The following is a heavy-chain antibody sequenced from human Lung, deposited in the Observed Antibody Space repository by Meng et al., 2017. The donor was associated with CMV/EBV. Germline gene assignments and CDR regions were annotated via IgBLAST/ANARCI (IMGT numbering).Heavy chain of an antibody. CDR3: ARVPRSRYYYYGMDV. D-gene: IGHD3-10*01. CDR2: ISSSGSTI. CDR1: GFTFSSYA. V-gene: IGHV3-48*03. J-gene: IGHJ6*02. Sequence: SXKISXAASGFTFSSYAMHWVRQAPGKGLEWVSYISSSGSTIYYADSVKGRFTISRDNAKNSLYLQMNSLRAEDTAVYYCARVPRSRYYYYGMDVWGQGTTVTVSS.